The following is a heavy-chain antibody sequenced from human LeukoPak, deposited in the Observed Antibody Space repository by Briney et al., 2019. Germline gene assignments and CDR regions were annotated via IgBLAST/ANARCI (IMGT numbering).Heavy chain of an antibody. Sequence: GGSLRLSCPASGFTFSSYAMSWVRQAPGKGLEWVSAISGSGGSTYYADSVKGRFTISRDNSKNTLYLQMNSLRAEDTAVYYCAKGLLWFGEFDYWGQGTLVTVSS. V-gene: IGHV3-23*01. J-gene: IGHJ4*02. CDR2: ISGSGGST. D-gene: IGHD3-10*01. CDR3: AKGLLWFGEFDY. CDR1: GFTFSSYA.